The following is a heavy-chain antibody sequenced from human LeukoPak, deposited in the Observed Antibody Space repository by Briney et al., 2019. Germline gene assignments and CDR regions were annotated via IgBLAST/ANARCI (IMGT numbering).Heavy chain of an antibody. CDR1: GGSITSYY. V-gene: IGHV4-59*01. Sequence: SETLSLTCTVSGGSITSYYWSWIRQPPGKGLEWIGYIYYSGSAYYNPSLKSRVTISMDTSKNQFSLKLSSVTAADTAVYYCARVHSGYLAFDIWGQGTMVTVSS. J-gene: IGHJ3*02. CDR3: ARVHSGYLAFDI. D-gene: IGHD2-15*01. CDR2: IYYSGSA.